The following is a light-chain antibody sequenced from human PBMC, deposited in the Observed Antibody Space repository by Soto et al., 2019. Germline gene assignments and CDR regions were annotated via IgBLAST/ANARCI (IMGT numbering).Light chain of an antibody. CDR2: GNK. J-gene: IGLJ2*01. V-gene: IGLV1-40*01. CDR3: SSYTSSSTVV. CDR1: SSNIGAGYD. Sequence: QSVLTQPPSVSGAPGQRVTISCTGSSSNIGAGYDVHWYQQRPGTAPKLLIYGNKNRPSGVPDRFSGSKSGTSASLAITGLQAEDEADYYCSSYTSSSTVVFGGGTKVTVL.